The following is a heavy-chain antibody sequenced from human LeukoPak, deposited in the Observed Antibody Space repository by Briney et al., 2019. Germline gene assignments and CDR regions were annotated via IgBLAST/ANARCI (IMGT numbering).Heavy chain of an antibody. D-gene: IGHD2-15*01. Sequence: PGGSLRLSCAASGFTFSNYWMHWVRHAPGKGLVWVSRINSDGRSTKYADSVKGRFAISRDNAKNTLYLQMSSLRAEDTAVYYCARDLGYCSGGSCPWGQGTLVTVSS. CDR2: INSDGRST. V-gene: IGHV3-74*01. CDR3: ARDLGYCSGGSCP. J-gene: IGHJ5*02. CDR1: GFTFSNYW.